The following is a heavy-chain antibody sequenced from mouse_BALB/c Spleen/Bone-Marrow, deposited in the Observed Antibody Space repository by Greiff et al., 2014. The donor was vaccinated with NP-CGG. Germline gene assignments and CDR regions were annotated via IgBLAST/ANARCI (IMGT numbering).Heavy chain of an antibody. CDR3: ARPDYYGYLNY. CDR1: GFDFSRYW. J-gene: IGHJ2*01. Sequence: VQLQQSGGGLVQPGGSLELSCAASGFDFSRYWMSWVRQAPGKGLEWIGEINPDSSTINYTPSLKDKFIISRDNAKNTLYLRLNKVRSEDTALYYCARPDYYGYLNYWGQGTTLTVSS. CDR2: INPDSSTI. V-gene: IGHV4-1*02. D-gene: IGHD1-1*01.